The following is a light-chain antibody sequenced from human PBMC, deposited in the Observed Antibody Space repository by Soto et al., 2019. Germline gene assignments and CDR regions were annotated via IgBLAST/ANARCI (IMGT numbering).Light chain of an antibody. J-gene: IGKJ1*01. CDR1: QTIDTY. CDR2: AAS. Sequence: IQLTQSRSSLSASVGDIVTITCRTSQTIDTYLNWYQHKPGKAPKVLIYAASYLQSGVPSRFSGSGSGTEFTLTISSLQSEAFAVYYCKQYNKWPPGGTFGQGTKVDIK. CDR3: KQYNKWPPGGT. V-gene: IGKV1-39*01.